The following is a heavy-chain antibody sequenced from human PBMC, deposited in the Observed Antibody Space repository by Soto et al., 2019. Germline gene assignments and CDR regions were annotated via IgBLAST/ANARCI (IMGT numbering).Heavy chain of an antibody. CDR1: RFTFDDYA. V-gene: IGHV3-9*01. J-gene: IGHJ3*01. D-gene: IGHD3-22*01. Sequence: EVQLEESGGGLVQAGRSLRLSCAASRFTFDDYALHWVRQAPGKGLEWVSGISWNSAIISYADSVKGRFSITRDNAKKYVYLQMDSLRPEDTALYYCVKDFRYYYDYAFDVWGQGTMVTVSS. CDR2: ISWNSAII. CDR3: VKDFRYYYDYAFDV.